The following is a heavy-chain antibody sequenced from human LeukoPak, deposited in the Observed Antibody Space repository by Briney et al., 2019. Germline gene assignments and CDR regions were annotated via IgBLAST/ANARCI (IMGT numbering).Heavy chain of an antibody. CDR3: ARGTMMVGP. Sequence: PSETLSLTCTVSGGSISSHYWSWIRQPPGKGLEWIGYIYYSGSTNYNPSLKSRVTISVDTSKNQFSLKLSSVTAADTAVYYRARGTMMVGPWGQGTLVTVSS. J-gene: IGHJ5*02. CDR2: IYYSGST. D-gene: IGHD3-22*01. CDR1: GGSISSHY. V-gene: IGHV4-59*11.